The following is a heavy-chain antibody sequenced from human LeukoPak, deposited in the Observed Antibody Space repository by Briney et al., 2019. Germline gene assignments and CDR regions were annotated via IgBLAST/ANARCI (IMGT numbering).Heavy chain of an antibody. D-gene: IGHD5-12*01. CDR2: IYHSGSA. Sequence: PSETLSLTCTVSGGSITNYYWSWLRQPPGKGLEWIGYIYHSGSAIYNPSLKSRVTISVDTSKNEFSLKLNSVTAADTAVYYCARGPGAATMEAFDIWGQGTMVTVSP. V-gene: IGHV4-59*12. CDR1: GGSITNYY. CDR3: ARGPGAATMEAFDI. J-gene: IGHJ3*02.